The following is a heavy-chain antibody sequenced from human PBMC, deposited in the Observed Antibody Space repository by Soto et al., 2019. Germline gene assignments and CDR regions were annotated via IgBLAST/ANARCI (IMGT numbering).Heavy chain of an antibody. CDR1: GFTFSSYA. D-gene: IGHD6-19*01. J-gene: IGHJ4*02. CDR3: AKPASIAVAIPYYFDY. V-gene: IGHV3-23*01. Sequence: GGSLRLSCAASGFTFSSYAMSWVRQAPGKGLEWVSAISGSGGSTYYADSVKGRFTISRDNSKNTLYLHMNSLRAEDTAVYYCAKPASIAVAIPYYFDYWGQGTLVTVSS. CDR2: ISGSGGST.